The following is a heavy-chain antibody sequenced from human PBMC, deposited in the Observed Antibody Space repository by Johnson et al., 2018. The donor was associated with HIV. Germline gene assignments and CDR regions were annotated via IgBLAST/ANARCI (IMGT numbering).Heavy chain of an antibody. CDR1: GFTFSSYA. V-gene: IGHV3-30-3*01. Sequence: QVQLVESGGGVVQPGRSLRLSCAASGFTFSSYAMHWVRQAPGKGLEWVAVISYDGSNKYYADSVKGRFTISRDNSKNTLYLQMNSLRAEDTAVYYCARDSYSLYAFDIWGQGTMVTVSS. J-gene: IGHJ3*02. CDR2: ISYDGSNK. CDR3: ARDSYSLYAFDI. D-gene: IGHD3-10*01.